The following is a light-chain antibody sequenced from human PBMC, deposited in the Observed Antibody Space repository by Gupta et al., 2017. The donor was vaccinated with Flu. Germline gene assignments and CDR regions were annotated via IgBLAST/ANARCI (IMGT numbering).Light chain of an antibody. V-gene: IGKV2-30*02. CDR3: KQGTLLQT. Sequence: EVALTQSPLSLPVIFGQPASIACRSSQSLVHRNGNTSLNWYQQRPGQTPRRLIYRVSNRDSGVPDRFSGSGSVNDFTLKSSMGEAEDGGVYYGKQGTLLQTFGQGTKVEIK. CDR2: RVS. J-gene: IGKJ1*01. CDR1: QSLVHRNGNTS.